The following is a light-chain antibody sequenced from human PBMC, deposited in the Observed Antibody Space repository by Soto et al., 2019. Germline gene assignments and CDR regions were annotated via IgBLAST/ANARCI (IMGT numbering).Light chain of an antibody. CDR2: DAS. CDR1: QSISSH. J-gene: IGKJ4*01. Sequence: EIVLTQSPATLSLSPGEGATLSCRASQSISSHLAGYQQKPDQAPTLPMYDASNRATGIPARFSGSGSGTDFTLTITSLAPEDFAVYYCQQRPNWPLTFGGGTKVEIK. V-gene: IGKV3-11*01. CDR3: QQRPNWPLT.